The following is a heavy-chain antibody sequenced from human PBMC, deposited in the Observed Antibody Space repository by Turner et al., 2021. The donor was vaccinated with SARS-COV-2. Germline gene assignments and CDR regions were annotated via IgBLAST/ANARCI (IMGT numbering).Heavy chain of an antibody. CDR1: GLTVSSNY. D-gene: IGHD6-19*01. CDR2: SYSGGST. Sequence: EVQLVESGGGLLQPGGSLRLSCAASGLTVSSNYMSWVRPAPGKGMEWVSVSYSGGSTYYADSVKGRFTISRDNSKNTLYLQMNSLRAEDTAVYYCARGHSSGWHQSGAFDIWGQGTMVTVSS. J-gene: IGHJ3*02. CDR3: ARGHSSGWHQSGAFDI. V-gene: IGHV3-53*01.